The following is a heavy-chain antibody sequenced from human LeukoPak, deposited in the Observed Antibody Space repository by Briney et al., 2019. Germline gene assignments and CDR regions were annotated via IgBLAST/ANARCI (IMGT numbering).Heavy chain of an antibody. CDR2: INPSGGST. V-gene: IGHV1-46*01. D-gene: IGHD4-17*01. CDR1: GYTFTSYY. J-gene: IGHJ4*02. CDR3: ASEDYGDYGSDY. Sequence: GASVKVSCKASGYTFTSYYMHWVRQAPGQGLEWMGIINPSGGSTSYAQKFQGRVTMTRDTSTSTVYMELSSLRSEDTAVYYCASEDYGDYGSDYWGQGTLVTVSS.